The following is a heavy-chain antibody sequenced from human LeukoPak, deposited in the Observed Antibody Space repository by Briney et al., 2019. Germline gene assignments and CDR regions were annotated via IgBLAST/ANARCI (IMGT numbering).Heavy chain of an antibody. CDR1: GYTFTSYD. V-gene: IGHV1-8*03. Sequence: ASVKVSCKASGYTFTSYDINWVRQATGQGLEWMGWTNPNSGNTGYAQKFQGRVTITRNTSISTAYMELSSLRSEDTAVYYCARVVGATGVGWFDPWGQGTLVTVSS. J-gene: IGHJ5*02. CDR3: ARVVGATGVGWFDP. CDR2: TNPNSGNT. D-gene: IGHD5-12*01.